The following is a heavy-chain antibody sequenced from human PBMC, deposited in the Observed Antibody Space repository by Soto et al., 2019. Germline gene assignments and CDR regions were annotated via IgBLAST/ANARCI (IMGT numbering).Heavy chain of an antibody. CDR1: GFTFSNAW. D-gene: IGHD6-13*01. Sequence: GGSLRLSCAASGFTFSNAWMSWGGQAPGKGLERVGRSKSKTDGGTTDYAAPVKGRFTISRDDSKNTLYLQMNSLNTADTAVYYCTTDGVAAPGTFDYWAQGTLVTGSA. CDR3: TTDGVAAPGTFDY. V-gene: IGHV3-15*01. J-gene: IGHJ4*02. CDR2: SKSKTDGGTT.